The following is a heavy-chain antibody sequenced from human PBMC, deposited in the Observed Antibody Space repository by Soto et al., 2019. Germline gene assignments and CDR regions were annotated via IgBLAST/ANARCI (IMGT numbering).Heavy chain of an antibody. J-gene: IGHJ5*02. CDR1: GGTFSSYA. V-gene: IGHV1-69*13. CDR3: ALFTGRQWLVPDRFDP. CDR2: IIPIFGTA. Sequence: GASVKVSCKASGGTFSSYAISWVRQAPGQGLEWMGGIIPIFGTANYAQKFQGRVTITADESTSTAYMELSSLRSEDTAVYYCALFTGRQWLVPDRFDPWGQGTLVTVSS. D-gene: IGHD6-19*01.